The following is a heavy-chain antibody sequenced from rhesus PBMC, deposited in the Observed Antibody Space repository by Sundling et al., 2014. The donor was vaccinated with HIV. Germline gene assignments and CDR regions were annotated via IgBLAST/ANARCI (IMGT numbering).Heavy chain of an antibody. D-gene: IGHD3-9*01. CDR3: ARVITGDHGYFYPHFDY. CDR2: ISGNTGNT. J-gene: IGHJ4*01. Sequence: QVQLQESGPGLVKPSETLSPTCAVSGHSVSSGYGWSWIRQPPGKGLEWIGRISGNTGNTDYNPSLKNRVTISKDTSKNQFSLNLSSVTAADTAVYYCARVITGDHGYFYPHFDYWGQGVLVTVSS. CDR1: GHSVSSGYG. V-gene: IGHV4-127*01.